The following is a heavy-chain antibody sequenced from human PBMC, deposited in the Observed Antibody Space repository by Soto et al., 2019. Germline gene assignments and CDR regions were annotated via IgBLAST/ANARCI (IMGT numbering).Heavy chain of an antibody. CDR3: VRDRTTFTLFDY. J-gene: IGHJ4*02. D-gene: IGHD1-7*01. CDR1: GFIFTAPW. CDR2: ISPDGTTT. V-gene: IGHV3-74*01. Sequence: GGSLRLSCETSGFIFTAPWVHLVRHVPGKGLVWVARISPDGTTTGYADSVRGRFTFSRDNAKNTLYLQMNSLRVEDTAVYYCVRDRTTFTLFDYWGQGALVTVSS.